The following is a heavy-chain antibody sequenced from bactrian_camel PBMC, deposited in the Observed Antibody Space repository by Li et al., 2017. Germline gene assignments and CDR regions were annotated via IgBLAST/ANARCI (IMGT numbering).Heavy chain of an antibody. CDR1: GFRFSDYA. J-gene: IGHJ6*01. D-gene: IGHD6*01. CDR3: AASTRSCSGGRWYMPANFGY. V-gene: IGHV3S31*01. CDR2: INSDGSST. Sequence: VQLVESGGGLVQPGGSLRLSCSASGFRFSDYAMNWVRQAPGKGLEWVSGINSDGSSTYYAADTVKGRFTISRENAMNTLHLQMDSLEPEDTAMYYCAASTRSCSGGRWYMPANFGYWGQGTQVTVS.